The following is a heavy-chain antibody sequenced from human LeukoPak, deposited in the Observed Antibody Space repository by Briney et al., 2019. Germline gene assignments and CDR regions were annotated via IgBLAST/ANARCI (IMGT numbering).Heavy chain of an antibody. CDR3: AREELTKTYYYDSSGYYPPRGELGY. CDR1: GYTFTSYG. CDR2: ISAYNGNT. D-gene: IGHD3-22*01. Sequence: ASVKVSCKASGYTFTSYGISWVRQAPGQGLEWMGWISAYNGNTNYAQKLQGRVTMTTDTSTSTAYMELRSLRSDDTAVYYCAREELTKTYYYDSSGYYPPRGELGYWGQGTLVTVSS. V-gene: IGHV1-18*01. J-gene: IGHJ4*02.